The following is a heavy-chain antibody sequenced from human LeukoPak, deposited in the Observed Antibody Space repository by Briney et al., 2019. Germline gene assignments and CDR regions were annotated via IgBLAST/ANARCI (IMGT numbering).Heavy chain of an antibody. CDR2: ISSDGTNK. CDR3: AKERQDYYDNRGYFDFDY. V-gene: IGHV3-30*18. CDR1: GFTFNNYG. D-gene: IGHD3-22*01. Sequence: GGSLRLSCAASGFTFNNYGMHWVRQAPGKGLEWVAIISSDGTNKYSADSVKGRFTISRDNSKNTLYLQMNSLRTEDTALYYCAKERQDYYDNRGYFDFDYWGQGTLVTVSS. J-gene: IGHJ4*02.